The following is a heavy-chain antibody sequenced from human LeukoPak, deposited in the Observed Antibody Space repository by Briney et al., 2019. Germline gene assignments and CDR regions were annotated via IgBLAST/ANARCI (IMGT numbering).Heavy chain of an antibody. J-gene: IGHJ4*02. Sequence: ASVKVSCKASGYTFTSYYMHWVRQAPGQGLEWMGRINPNSGSTDSAQKFQGRVAMTRDTSISTAYMELSGLRSDDTAMYYCTRVKSSSSPEFDYWGQGTLVTVSS. CDR2: INPNSGST. CDR3: TRVKSSSSPEFDY. D-gene: IGHD6-6*01. CDR1: GYTFTSYY. V-gene: IGHV1-2*06.